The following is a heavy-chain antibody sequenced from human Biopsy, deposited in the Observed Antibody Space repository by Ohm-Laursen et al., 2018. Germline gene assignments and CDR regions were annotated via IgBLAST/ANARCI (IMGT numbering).Heavy chain of an antibody. D-gene: IGHD6-19*01. V-gene: IGHV1-46*01. CDR1: GYSFTSYY. J-gene: IGHJ4*02. Sequence: VASVNASCKASGYSFTSYYMHWVRQAPGQGLEWMGMINPSGSTTSYPQIFQGRVTMTRDTSKSTVYMELSSLRSADTAVYFCARNTGWYGDLYYFDYWGQGTLVTVSS. CDR3: ARNTGWYGDLYYFDY. CDR2: INPSGSTT.